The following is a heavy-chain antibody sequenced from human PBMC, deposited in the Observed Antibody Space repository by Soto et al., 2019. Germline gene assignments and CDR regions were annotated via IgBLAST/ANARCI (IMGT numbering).Heavy chain of an antibody. V-gene: IGHV5-51*01. CDR2: IYPGDSDT. D-gene: IGHD2-2*01. Sequence: GESLKISCKGSGYSFTSYWIGWVRQMPGKGLEWMGIIYPGDSDTRYSPSFQGQVTISADKSISTAYLQWSSLKASDTAMYYCARHRGTSEYYYYYGMDVWGQGTTVTVSS. CDR1: GYSFTSYW. CDR3: ARHRGTSEYYYYYGMDV. J-gene: IGHJ6*02.